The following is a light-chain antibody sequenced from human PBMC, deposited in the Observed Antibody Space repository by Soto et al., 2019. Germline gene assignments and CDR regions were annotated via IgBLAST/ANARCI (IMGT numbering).Light chain of an antibody. J-gene: IGKJ5*01. V-gene: IGKV3-11*01. CDR3: QQRSNWPPEIT. Sequence: ETVLTPAPATLSLSPGGRASLSCRAIQSVSSYLAWYQQKPGQAPRLLIYDASNRATGIPARFSGSGSGTDFTLTISSLEPEDFAVYYCQQRSNWPPEITFGQGTRLEIK. CDR2: DAS. CDR1: QSVSSY.